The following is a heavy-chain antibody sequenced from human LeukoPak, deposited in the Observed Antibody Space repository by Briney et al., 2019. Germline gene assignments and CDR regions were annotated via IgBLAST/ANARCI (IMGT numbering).Heavy chain of an antibody. J-gene: IGHJ4*02. D-gene: IGHD3-10*01. Sequence: SQTLSLTCTVSGGSISSGGYYWSWIRQHPGKGLEWIEYIYYSGSTYYNPSLKSRVTISVDTSKNQFSLKLSSVTAADTAVYYCAREGFGDPYHTPFDYWGQGTLVTVSS. V-gene: IGHV4-31*03. CDR2: IYYSGST. CDR3: AREGFGDPYHTPFDY. CDR1: GGSISSGGYY.